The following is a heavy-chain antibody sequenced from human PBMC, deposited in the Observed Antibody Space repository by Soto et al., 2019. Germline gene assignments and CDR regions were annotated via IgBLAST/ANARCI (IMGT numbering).Heavy chain of an antibody. J-gene: IGHJ4*02. CDR3: ARLGSSWVYPLDY. D-gene: IGHD6-13*01. CDR2: ISYDGSNK. V-gene: IGHV3-30-3*01. CDR1: GFTFSSYA. Sequence: QVQLVESGGGVVQPGRSLRLSCAASGFTFSSYAMHWVRQAPGKGLEWVAVISYDGSNKYYADSVKGRFTISRDNSKNTLYLQMNSLRAEDTAVYYCARLGSSWVYPLDYWGQGTLVTVSS.